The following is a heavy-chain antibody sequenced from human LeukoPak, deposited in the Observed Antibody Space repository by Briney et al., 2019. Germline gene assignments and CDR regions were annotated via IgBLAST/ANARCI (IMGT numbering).Heavy chain of an antibody. CDR2: IYHSGST. Sequence: PSETLSLTCTVSGYSLRSGYYWGWIRQPPGKGLEWIGSIYHSGSTYYTPSLKSRVTISVDMSKNQFPLKLSSVTAADTAVFYCARVPHSSSSEWFDPWGQGTLVTVSS. V-gene: IGHV4-38-2*02. J-gene: IGHJ5*02. CDR1: GYSLRSGYY. D-gene: IGHD6-6*01. CDR3: ARVPHSSSSEWFDP.